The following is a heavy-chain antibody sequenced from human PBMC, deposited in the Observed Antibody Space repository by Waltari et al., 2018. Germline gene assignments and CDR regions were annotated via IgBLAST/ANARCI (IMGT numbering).Heavy chain of an antibody. CDR2: IKSKTNGGTT. D-gene: IGHD2-2*01. CDR1: GFTFINAW. V-gene: IGHV3-15*01. Sequence: EVQLVESGGGLVKPGGSLRLSCAVSGFTFINAWMSWVRQAPGKGLEWVGRIKSKTNGGTTDYAAPVKGRFTISRADSQNTLFLQMDSLKTEDTAVYYCTTETSWLHPAPFAYWGQGTLVTVSS. J-gene: IGHJ4*02. CDR3: TTETSWLHPAPFAY.